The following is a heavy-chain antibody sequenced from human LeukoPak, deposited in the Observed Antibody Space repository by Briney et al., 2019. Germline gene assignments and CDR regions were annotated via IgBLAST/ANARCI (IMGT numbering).Heavy chain of an antibody. CDR3: ARPYYDFWSGYSLLYFDY. CDR1: GGSISSHY. V-gene: IGHV4-59*11. CDR2: IYYSGST. J-gene: IGHJ4*02. Sequence: SETLSLTCTVSGGSISSHYWSWIRQPPGKGLEWIGYIYYSGSTNYNPSLKSRVTISVDTSKNQFSLKLSSVTAADTAVYYCARPYYDFWSGYSLLYFDYWGQGTLVTVSS. D-gene: IGHD3-3*01.